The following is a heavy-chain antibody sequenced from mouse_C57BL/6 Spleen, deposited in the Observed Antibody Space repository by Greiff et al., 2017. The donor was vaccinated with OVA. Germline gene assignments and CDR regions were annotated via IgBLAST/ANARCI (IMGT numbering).Heavy chain of an antibody. CDR2: IDPETGGT. CDR1: GYTFTDYE. J-gene: IGHJ4*01. Sequence: QVQLKQSGAELVRPGASVTLSCKASGYTFTDYEMHWVKQTPVHGLEWIGAIDPETGGTAYNQKFKGKAILTADKSSSTAYMELRSLTSEDSAVYYCAREYDGSSRAMDYWGQGTSVTVSS. D-gene: IGHD1-1*01. V-gene: IGHV1-15*01. CDR3: AREYDGSSRAMDY.